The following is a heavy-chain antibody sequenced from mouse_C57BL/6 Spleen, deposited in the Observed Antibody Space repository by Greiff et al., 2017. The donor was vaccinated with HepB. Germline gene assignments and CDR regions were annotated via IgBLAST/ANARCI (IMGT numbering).Heavy chain of an antibody. V-gene: IGHV1-55*01. CDR3: ARTGTTVVAPYWYFDV. D-gene: IGHD1-1*01. CDR1: GYTFTSYW. J-gene: IGHJ1*03. CDR2: IYPGSGST. Sequence: VQLQQPGAELVKPGASVKMSCKASGYTFTSYWITWVKQRPGQGLEWIGDIYPGSGSTNYNEKFKSKATLTVDTASSTAYMQLSSLTSEDSAVYYCARTGTTVVAPYWYFDVWGTGTTVTVSS.